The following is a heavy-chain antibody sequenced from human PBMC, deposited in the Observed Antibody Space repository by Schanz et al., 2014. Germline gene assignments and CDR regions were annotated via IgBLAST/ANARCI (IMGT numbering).Heavy chain of an antibody. V-gene: IGHV4-4*02. Sequence: VQLLESGGGLVQPGRSLRLSCAASGFIFSSYGLHWVRQAPGKGLEWIGEIYHSGSTKHNPSLKSRLIISVDKFKNQFSLKLSSVTAADTAIYYCARLSRHDEAFDIWGQGTMVAVSS. J-gene: IGHJ3*02. CDR2: IYHSGST. D-gene: IGHD2-2*01. CDR1: GFIFSSYG. CDR3: ARLSRHDEAFDI.